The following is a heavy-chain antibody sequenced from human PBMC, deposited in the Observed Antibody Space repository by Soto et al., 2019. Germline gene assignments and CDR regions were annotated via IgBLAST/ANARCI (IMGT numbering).Heavy chain of an antibody. CDR1: GGSINNGGYY. CDR3: ARDLSGGSYGMDV. J-gene: IGHJ6*04. Sequence: QVQLQESGPGLVKPSQTLSLTCTVSGGSINNGGYYWSWIRQHPGKGLEWIGYIFYSGSTYYNPYLKSRVTISVDTSKNQCSLKLSSVTAADTAVYYCARDLSGGSYGMDVWGKGTTVTVSS. CDR2: IFYSGST. V-gene: IGHV4-31*03. D-gene: IGHD3-10*01.